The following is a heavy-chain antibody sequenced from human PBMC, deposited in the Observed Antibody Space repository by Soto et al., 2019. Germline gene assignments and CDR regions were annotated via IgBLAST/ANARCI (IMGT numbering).Heavy chain of an antibody. D-gene: IGHD6-6*01. CDR2: TYYRSKWYN. J-gene: IGHJ4*02. CDR1: GDRVSSNSAA. Sequence: SQTLSLTCAISGDRVSSNSAAWNWIRQSPSRGLEWLGRTYYRSKWYNDYAVSVKSRITINPDTSKNQFSLQLNPVTPEDTAVYYCARSEYSSSSFWSYWGQGTLVTVSS. CDR3: ARSEYSSSSFWSY. V-gene: IGHV6-1*01.